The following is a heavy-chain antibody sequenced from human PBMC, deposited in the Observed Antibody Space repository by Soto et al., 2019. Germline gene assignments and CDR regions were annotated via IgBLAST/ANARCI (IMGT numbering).Heavy chain of an antibody. CDR1: GFTFSDYY. CDR2: ISSSGSTI. D-gene: IGHD3-16*02. J-gene: IGHJ3*02. V-gene: IGHV3-11*01. CDR3: ARVMLYYDYIWGSYRSHFSPGAFDI. Sequence: GGSLRLSCAASGFTFSDYYMSWIRQAPGKGLEWVSYISSSGSTIYYADSVKGRFTISRDNAKNSLYLQMNSLRAEDTAVYYCARVMLYYDYIWGSYRSHFSPGAFDIWGQGTMVTVSS.